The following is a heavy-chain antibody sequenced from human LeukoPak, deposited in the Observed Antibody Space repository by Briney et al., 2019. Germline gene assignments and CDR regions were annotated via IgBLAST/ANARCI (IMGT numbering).Heavy chain of an antibody. V-gene: IGHV3-48*03. CDR2: ISSSGRTM. Sequence: PGGSLRLSCAASGFIFSSYEMSWVRQAPGKGLEWVSYISSSGRTMYYADSVKGRFTVSRDNAKNSLYLQMNSLRAEDTAVYYCAKARPPYCGGDCYIDYWGQGTLVTVSS. D-gene: IGHD2-21*02. CDR1: GFIFSSYE. CDR3: AKARPPYCGGDCYIDY. J-gene: IGHJ4*02.